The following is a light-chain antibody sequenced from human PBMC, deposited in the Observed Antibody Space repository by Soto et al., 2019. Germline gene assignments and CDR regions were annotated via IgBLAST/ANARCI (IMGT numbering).Light chain of an antibody. V-gene: IGLV2-23*03. CDR3: CSYTGSTSFPWV. CDR2: EGS. Sequence: QSVLTQPASVSGSPGQSITISCTGTSSNVGGYTLVSWFQQHPGEAPKLMIYEGSKRPSGVSHRFSGSKSGNTASLTISGLQAEDEADYYCCSYTGSTSFPWVFGGGTKLTVL. CDR1: SSNVGGYTL. J-gene: IGLJ3*02.